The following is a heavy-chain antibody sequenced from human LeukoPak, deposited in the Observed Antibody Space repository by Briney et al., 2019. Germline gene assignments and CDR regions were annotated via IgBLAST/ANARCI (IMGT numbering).Heavy chain of an antibody. CDR1: GGSISSGGYY. CDR2: IYHSGST. V-gene: IGHV4-30-2*01. D-gene: IGHD1-26*01. J-gene: IGHJ4*02. CDR3: ARVKVGAIYFDY. Sequence: SQTLSLTCTVSGGSISSGGYYWSWIRQPPGKGLEWIGYIYHSGSTYYNPSLKSRVTISVDRSKNQFSLKLSSVTAADTAVYYCARVKVGAIYFDYWGQGTLVTVSS.